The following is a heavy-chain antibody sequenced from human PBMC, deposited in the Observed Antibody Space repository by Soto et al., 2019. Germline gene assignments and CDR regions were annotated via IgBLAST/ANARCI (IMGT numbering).Heavy chain of an antibody. CDR2: ISGIRDYI. CDR1: GFTFSYYA. D-gene: IGHD3-22*01. V-gene: IGHV3-21*06. CDR3: AREGVHNYNEYYFDY. J-gene: IGHJ4*02. Sequence: PGGSLRLSCAASGFTFSYYALHWVRRAPGKGLEWVSSISGIRDYIRYADSVKGRFTISRDNAKTSLYLQMNSPTAEDTAVYYCAREGVHNYNEYYFDYWGQGTLVTVSS.